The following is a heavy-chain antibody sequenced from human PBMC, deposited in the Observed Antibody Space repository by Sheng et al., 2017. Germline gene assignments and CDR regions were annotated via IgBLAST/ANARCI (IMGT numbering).Heavy chain of an antibody. CDR3: ARDGSSTSYYYYYGMDV. D-gene: IGHD2-2*01. CDR2: IYTSGST. J-gene: IGHJ6*02. V-gene: IGHV4-4*07. Sequence: QVQLQESGPGLVKPSETLSLTCTVSGGSISSYYWSWIRQPAGKGLEWIGRIYTSGSTNYNPSLKSRVTMSVDTSKNQFSLKLSSVTAADTAVYYCARDGSSTSYYYYYGMDVWGQGTTVTVSS. CDR1: GGSISSYY.